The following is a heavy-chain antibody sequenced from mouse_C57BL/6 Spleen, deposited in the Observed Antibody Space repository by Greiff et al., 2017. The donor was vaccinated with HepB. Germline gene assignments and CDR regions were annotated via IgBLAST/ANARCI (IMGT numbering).Heavy chain of an antibody. V-gene: IGHV5-17*01. CDR1: GFTFSDYG. J-gene: IGHJ3*01. D-gene: IGHD2-12*01. CDR3: ARSSYYKPFAY. Sequence: EVKLMESGGGLVKPGGSLKLSCAASGFTFSDYGMHWVRQAPEKGLEWVAYISSGSSTIYYADTVKGRFTISRDNAKNTLFLQMTSLRSEDTAMYYCARSSYYKPFAYWGQVTLVTVSA. CDR2: ISSGSSTI.